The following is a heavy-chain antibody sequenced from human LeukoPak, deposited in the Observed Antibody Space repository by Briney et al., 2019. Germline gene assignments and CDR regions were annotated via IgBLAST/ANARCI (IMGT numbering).Heavy chain of an antibody. CDR1: GCTFTGYY. Sequence: ASVKVSCKASGCTFTGYYMLWVRQAPGQGLEWMGWINPNSGGTNYAQKFQGRVTMTRDTSISTAYMELSRLRSDDTAVYYCARKTSSSWYDYWGQGTLVTVSS. V-gene: IGHV1-2*02. CDR2: INPNSGGT. CDR3: ARKTSSSWYDY. D-gene: IGHD6-13*01. J-gene: IGHJ4*02.